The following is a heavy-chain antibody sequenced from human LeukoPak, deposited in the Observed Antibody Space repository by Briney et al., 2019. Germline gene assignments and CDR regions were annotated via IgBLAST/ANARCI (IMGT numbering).Heavy chain of an antibody. V-gene: IGHV3-15*01. J-gene: IGHJ5*02. Sequence: GGSLRLSCAASGFTFSNAWMSWVRQAPGKGLEWVGRIKSKTDGGTTDYAAPVKGRFTISRDDSKNTLYLQMNSLKTEDTAVYYCTKDIVVVPAAPIPYNWFDPWGQGTLVTVSP. D-gene: IGHD2-2*01. CDR1: GFTFSNAW. CDR3: TKDIVVVPAAPIPYNWFDP. CDR2: IKSKTDGGTT.